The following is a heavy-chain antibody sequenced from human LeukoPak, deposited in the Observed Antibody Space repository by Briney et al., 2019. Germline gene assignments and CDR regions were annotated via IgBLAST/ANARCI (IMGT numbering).Heavy chain of an antibody. V-gene: IGHV3-23*01. D-gene: IGHD2-15*01. J-gene: IGHJ3*02. CDR3: AKETIYCSGGSCYHDAFDI. CDR1: GFSFSTYA. CDR2: ISGSGGST. Sequence: GGSLRLSCAASGFSFSTYAMSWVRQAPGKGLEWVSTISGSGGSTDYADSVKGRFTISRDNAKNSLYLQMNSLRPEDMALYYCAKETIYCSGGSCYHDAFDIWGQGTMVTVSS.